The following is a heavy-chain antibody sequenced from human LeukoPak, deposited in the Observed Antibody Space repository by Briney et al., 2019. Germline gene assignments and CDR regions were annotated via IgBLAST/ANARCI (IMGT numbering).Heavy chain of an antibody. V-gene: IGHV4-39*07. CDR2: IYHSGST. CDR3: AGVSQAFDY. CDR1: GGSISSGSYY. Sequence: SETLSLTCTVSGGSISSGSYYWGWIRQPPGKGLEWIGSIYHSGSTYYNPSLKSRVTISVDTSKNQFSLKLSSVTAADTAVYYCAGVSQAFDYWGQGTLVTVSS. J-gene: IGHJ4*02.